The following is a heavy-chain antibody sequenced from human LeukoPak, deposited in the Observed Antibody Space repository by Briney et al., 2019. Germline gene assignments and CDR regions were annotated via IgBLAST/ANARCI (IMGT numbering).Heavy chain of an antibody. Sequence: GGSLRLSCAASGFTFSSYAMSWVRQAPGKGLEWVSAISGSGGSTYYVDSVKGRFTISRDNSKNTLYLQMNSLRAEDTAVYYCAKEVGIVLALADYGMDVWGQGTTVTVSS. CDR1: GFTFSSYA. CDR2: ISGSGGST. J-gene: IGHJ6*02. V-gene: IGHV3-23*01. CDR3: AKEVGIVLALADYGMDV. D-gene: IGHD3-3*02.